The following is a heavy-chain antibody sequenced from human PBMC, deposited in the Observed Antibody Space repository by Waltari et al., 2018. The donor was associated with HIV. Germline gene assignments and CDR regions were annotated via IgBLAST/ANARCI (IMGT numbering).Heavy chain of an antibody. CDR2: INHSGST. J-gene: IGHJ5*02. CDR1: GGSFSGYY. Sequence: QVQLQQWGAGLLKPSETLSLTCAVYGGSFSGYYWSWIRQPPGKGLEWIGEINHSGSTNYNPSLKSRVTISVDTSKNQFSLKLSSVTAADTAVYYCARGSGKGVVVVVAATYPNPFDPWGQGTLVTVSS. CDR3: ARGSGKGVVVVVAATYPNPFDP. D-gene: IGHD2-15*01. V-gene: IGHV4-34*01.